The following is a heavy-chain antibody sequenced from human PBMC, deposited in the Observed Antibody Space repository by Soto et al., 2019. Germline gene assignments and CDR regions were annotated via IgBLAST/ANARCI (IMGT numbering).Heavy chain of an antibody. J-gene: IGHJ6*02. CDR2: IIPIFGTA. D-gene: IGHD2-21*02. CDR1: GGTFSSYA. V-gene: IGHV1-69*01. CDR3: ARDSREKTALGYSHYGMDV. Sequence: QVQLVQSGAEVKKPGSSVKVSCKASGGTFSSYAISWVRQAPGQGLEWMGGIIPIFGTANYAQKFQGRVTITADESTSTAYMELSSLRSEDTAVYYCARDSREKTALGYSHYGMDVWGQGTTVTVSS.